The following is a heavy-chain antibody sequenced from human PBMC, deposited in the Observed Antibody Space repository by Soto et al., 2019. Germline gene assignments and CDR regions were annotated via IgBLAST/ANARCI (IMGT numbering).Heavy chain of an antibody. CDR1: GFNFSTYW. CDR2: INQDGSKK. D-gene: IGHD6-13*01. CDR3: ARAIAAPGAY. V-gene: IGHV3-7*01. Sequence: PGGSLRLSCAASGFNFSTYWMSWVRQAPGKGLEWVANINQDGSKKYFVDSVKGRFTISRDNARNSVHLQMNSLRAEDTAVYYCARAIAAPGAYWGQGTQVTVSS. J-gene: IGHJ4*02.